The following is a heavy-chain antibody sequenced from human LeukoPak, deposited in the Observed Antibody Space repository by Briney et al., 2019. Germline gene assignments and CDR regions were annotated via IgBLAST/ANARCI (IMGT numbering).Heavy chain of an antibody. J-gene: IGHJ4*02. CDR1: GFTFSSYG. D-gene: IGHD1-20*01. CDR2: ISSSSNSI. CDR3: ARDTGITGTTGPFDY. V-gene: IGHV3-21*01. Sequence: GGSLRLSCAASGFTFSSYGMSWVRQAPGKGLEWVSSISSSSNSIYYADSVKGRFTISRDNAKNSLFLHMNSLRAEGTAVYYCARDTGITGTTGPFDYWGQGTLVTVSS.